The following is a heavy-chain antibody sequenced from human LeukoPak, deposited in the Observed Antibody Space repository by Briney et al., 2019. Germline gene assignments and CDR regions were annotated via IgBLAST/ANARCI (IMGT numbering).Heavy chain of an antibody. CDR3: AKLGGQEVYNYYVGV. CDR2: ISYDGSSQ. J-gene: IGHJ6*03. Sequence: GGSLRLSCAASGFTFSTYGMHWVRQAPGKGLEWVAVISYDGSSQYYADSVKGRFTNSSDNSKNTLYLQMNSLRAEDTAVYYCAKLGGQEVYNYYVGVWGKGTTVAVSS. D-gene: IGHD3-16*01. CDR1: GFTFSTYG. V-gene: IGHV3-30*18.